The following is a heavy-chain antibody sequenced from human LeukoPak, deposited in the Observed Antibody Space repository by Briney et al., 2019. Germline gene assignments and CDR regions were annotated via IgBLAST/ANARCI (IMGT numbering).Heavy chain of an antibody. CDR1: GGSISSGGYS. CDR2: IYHSGST. CDR3: ARAYGDYDQPDAFDI. V-gene: IGHV4-30-2*01. J-gene: IGHJ3*02. D-gene: IGHD4-17*01. Sequence: SQTLSLTCAVSGGSISSGGYSWSWIRQPPGKGLEWIGYIYHSGSTYYNPSLKSRVTISVDRSKNQFSLKLSSVTAADTAVYYCARAYGDYDQPDAFDIWGQGTMVTVSS.